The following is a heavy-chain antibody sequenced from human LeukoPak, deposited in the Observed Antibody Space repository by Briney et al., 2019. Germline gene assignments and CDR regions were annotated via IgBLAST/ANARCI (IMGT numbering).Heavy chain of an antibody. J-gene: IGHJ4*02. CDR1: GGYISSYY. V-gene: IGHV4-59*01. D-gene: IGHD3-22*01. Sequence: SETLSLTCTVSGGYISSYYWSWIRQPPGKGLEWIGYIYYSGSTNYNPSLKSRVTISVDTSKNQFSLKLSSVTAADTAVYYCARGSGSNDYWGQGTLVTVSS. CDR3: ARGSGSNDY. CDR2: IYYSGST.